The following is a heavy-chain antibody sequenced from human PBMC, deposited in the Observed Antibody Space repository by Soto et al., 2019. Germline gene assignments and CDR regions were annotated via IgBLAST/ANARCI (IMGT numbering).Heavy chain of an antibody. V-gene: IGHV4-59*08. CDR3: ARLGGYGIYIDY. CDR2: IYYTGTT. CDR1: GGSISPYY. D-gene: IGHD5-12*01. J-gene: IGHJ4*02. Sequence: PSETLSLTCTVSGGSISPYYWSWIRQPPGKGLEWIGYIYYTGTTNYYPSLKSRVTMSVDTSKNQFSLKLSSVTAADTAVYYCARLGGYGIYIDYWGQGTLVTVSS.